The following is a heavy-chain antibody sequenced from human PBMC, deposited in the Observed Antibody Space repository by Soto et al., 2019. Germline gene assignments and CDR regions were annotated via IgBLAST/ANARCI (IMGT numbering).Heavy chain of an antibody. CDR1: GFTFSDDY. V-gene: IGHV3-11*01. Sequence: QVQLVESGGGLVKPGGSLRLSCAASGFTFSDDYMSWIRQAPGKGLEWVSYITVSGRTIFYADSVKGRFTIPRDSAKKTHCPQRNSRIADDTAVYYCARDGGTLSYYGRDVWGQGNKVTVSS. CDR3: ARDGGTLSYYGRDV. CDR2: ITVSGRTI. D-gene: IGHD3-16*01. J-gene: IGHJ6*02.